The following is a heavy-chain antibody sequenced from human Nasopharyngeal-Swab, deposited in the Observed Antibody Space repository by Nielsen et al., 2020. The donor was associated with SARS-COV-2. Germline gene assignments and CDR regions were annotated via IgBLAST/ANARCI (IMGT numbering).Heavy chain of an antibody. V-gene: IGHV4-39*01. D-gene: IGHD6-13*01. CDR2: IYYNGNT. CDR3: ARGSRETAGAQYYYYYGMDV. CDR1: GDSIAYSTFY. Sequence: GSLRLSCTVSGDSIAYSTFYWGWIRQPPGKGLEWIGNIYYNGNTYQNPSLKSRLTISVDKSKNQFSLQLSSVTAADTAVYYCARGSRETAGAQYYYYYGMDVWGQGTTVTVSS. J-gene: IGHJ6*02.